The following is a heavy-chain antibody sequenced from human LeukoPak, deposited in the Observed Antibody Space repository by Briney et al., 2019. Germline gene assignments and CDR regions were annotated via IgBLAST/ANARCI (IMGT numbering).Heavy chain of an antibody. CDR3: AREGRYRYGYNEYHLYMDI. D-gene: IGHD5-18*01. J-gene: IGHJ6*03. Sequence: SETLSLTCTVSGASISSDYWNWIRQPPGKGLEWIGYIHYTGTTNYNPSLKSRVTISLDMSKNQFSLKLTSVTAAETAVYYCAREGRYRYGYNEYHLYMDIWGKGTTVTVSS. CDR2: IHYTGTT. V-gene: IGHV4-59*12. CDR1: GASISSDY.